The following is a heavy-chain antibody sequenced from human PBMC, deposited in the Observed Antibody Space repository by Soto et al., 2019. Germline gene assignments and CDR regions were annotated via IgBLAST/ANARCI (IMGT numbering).Heavy chain of an antibody. CDR2: IFPNGRDK. Sequence: QVQLVQAGGGVVQPGRSLRLSCAAFGFNFNTYFMHWVRQAPGKGLEWVAMIFPNGRDKEYADSLKCRFTISRDNSNNRIYLQMDSLRPEDTAVYYCARDEEHGSNCDLAYWGQEALVTVSS. V-gene: IGHV3-30*13. D-gene: IGHD1-26*01. CDR3: ARDEEHGSNCDLAY. CDR1: GFNFNTYF. J-gene: IGHJ4*02.